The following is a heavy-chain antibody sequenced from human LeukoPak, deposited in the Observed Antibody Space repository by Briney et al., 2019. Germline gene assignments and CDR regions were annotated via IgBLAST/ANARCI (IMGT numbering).Heavy chain of an antibody. V-gene: IGHV3-11*04. CDR3: ARVGDGYNLYYYYMDV. Sequence: GGSLRLSCAASGFTFSDYYMSWIRQAPGKGLEWVSYISSSGSTIYYADSVKGRFTISRDNAKNSLYLQMNSLRAEDTAVYYCARVGDGYNLYYYYMDVWGKGTTVTISS. CDR1: GFTFSDYY. CDR2: ISSSGSTI. D-gene: IGHD5-24*01. J-gene: IGHJ6*03.